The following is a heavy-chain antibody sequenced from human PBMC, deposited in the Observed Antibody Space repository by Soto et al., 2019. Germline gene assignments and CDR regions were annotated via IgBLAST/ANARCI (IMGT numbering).Heavy chain of an antibody. J-gene: IGHJ3*02. D-gene: IGHD4-17*01. CDR3: ARENIGDYVIGI. CDR2: ISSSSSYI. Sequence: EVQLVESGGGLVKPGGSLRLSCAASGFTFSSYSMNWVRQAPGKGLEWVSSISSSSSYIYYADSVKGRFTISRDNAKNSLYLQMNSLRAEDTAVYYCARENIGDYVIGIWGQGTMVTVSS. CDR1: GFTFSSYS. V-gene: IGHV3-21*01.